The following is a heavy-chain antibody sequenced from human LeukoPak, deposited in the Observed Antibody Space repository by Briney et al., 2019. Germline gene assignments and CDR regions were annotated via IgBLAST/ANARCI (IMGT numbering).Heavy chain of an antibody. CDR1: GGSFSGYY. J-gene: IGHJ4*02. Sequence: SETLSLTCAVYGGSFSGYYWSWIRQPPGKGLEWIGEINHSGSTNYNPSLKSRVTLSVDTSKNQFSLKLSSVTAADTAVYYCARGNYYGSGSPRYWGQGTLVTVSS. CDR3: ARGNYYGSGSPRY. CDR2: INHSGST. V-gene: IGHV4-34*01. D-gene: IGHD3-10*01.